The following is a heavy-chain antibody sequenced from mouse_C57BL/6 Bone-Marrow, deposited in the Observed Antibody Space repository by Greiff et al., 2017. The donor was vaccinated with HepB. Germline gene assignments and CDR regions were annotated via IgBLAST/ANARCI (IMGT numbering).Heavy chain of an antibody. CDR3: ARDYGTWYFDV. V-gene: IGHV1-22*01. CDR2: INPNNGGT. Sequence: DVQLQESGPELVKPGASVKMSCKASGYTFTDYNMHWVKQSHGKSLEWIGYINPNNGGTSYNQKFKGKATLTVNKSSSTAYMELRSLTSEDSAVYYCARDYGTWYFDVWGTGTTVTVSS. J-gene: IGHJ1*03. D-gene: IGHD1-1*01. CDR1: GYTFTDYN.